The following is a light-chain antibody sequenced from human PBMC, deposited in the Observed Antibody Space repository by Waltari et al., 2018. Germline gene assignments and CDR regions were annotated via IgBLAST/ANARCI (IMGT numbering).Light chain of an antibody. V-gene: IGKV1-33*01. Sequence: DIQMTQSPSSLSASVGDRVTITCKASQDIRHYLDWYQLKPCIDPKLLIYDPSNLQTGVPSRFSGSGSGRDFTFTISSLQPEVIATYYCQKYDNVAPNTFGQGTRLEIK. CDR2: DPS. J-gene: IGKJ5*01. CDR1: QDIRHY. CDR3: QKYDNVAPNT.